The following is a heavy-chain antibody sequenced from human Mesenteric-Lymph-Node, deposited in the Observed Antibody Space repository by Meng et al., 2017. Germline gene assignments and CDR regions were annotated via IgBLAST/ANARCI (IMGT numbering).Heavy chain of an antibody. Sequence: QVQRQQSGPDLVKPSQTLSLTCAIPGDSVSSNSAAWNWIRQSPSRGLEWLGRTYYRSKYYNDYALSVKSRITINPDTSKNQFSLQLNSVTPEDTAIYYCARDWGDVRGGFDFWGQGTLVTVSS. CDR3: ARDWGDVRGGFDF. CDR2: TYYRSKYYN. CDR1: GDSVSSNSAA. D-gene: IGHD3-10*02. V-gene: IGHV6-1*01. J-gene: IGHJ4*02.